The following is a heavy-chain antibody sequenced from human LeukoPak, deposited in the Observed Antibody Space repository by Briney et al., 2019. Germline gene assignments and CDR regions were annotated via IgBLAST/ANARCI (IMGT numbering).Heavy chain of an antibody. J-gene: IGHJ4*02. Sequence: SGTLSLTCAVFGGSIISRHWSAWVRQPPGKGLEWTGEIYHSGSTNYNPSLKSRVTISVDKSKNQFSLKLSSVTAADTAVYYCPCIRRQGLVRYNVYVSYWGQGTLVTVSS. CDR3: PCIRRQGLVRYNVYVSY. CDR2: IYHSGST. V-gene: IGHV4-4*02. CDR1: GGSIISRHW. D-gene: IGHD5/OR15-5a*01.